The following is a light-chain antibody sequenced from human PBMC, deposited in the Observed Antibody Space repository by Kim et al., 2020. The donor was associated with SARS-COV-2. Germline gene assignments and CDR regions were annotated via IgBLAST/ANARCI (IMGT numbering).Light chain of an antibody. CDR3: QQSDSTPYT. J-gene: IGKJ2*01. Sequence: DIQMTQSPSSLSASVGDRVTLTCRASQSIANYLNWYQQKPGKAPKLLIYATSTLQSGVPSRFSGSGSGTDFILTISSLQPEDFATYYCQQSDSTPYTFGKGTRLEI. V-gene: IGKV1-39*01. CDR2: ATS. CDR1: QSIANY.